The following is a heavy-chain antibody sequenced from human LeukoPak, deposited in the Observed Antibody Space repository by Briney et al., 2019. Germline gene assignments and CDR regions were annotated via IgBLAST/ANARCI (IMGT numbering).Heavy chain of an antibody. CDR3: AKDPRIAVAGTARFDY. CDR2: ISGSGGST. D-gene: IGHD6-19*01. V-gene: IGHV3-23*01. CDR1: GFTFSSYA. Sequence: GGSLRLSCAASGFTFSSYAMSWVRQAPGKGLEWVSAISGSGGSTYYADSVKGRFTISRDNSKNTLYLQMNSLRAEDTAVYYCAKDPRIAVAGTARFDYWGQGTLVTVSS. J-gene: IGHJ4*02.